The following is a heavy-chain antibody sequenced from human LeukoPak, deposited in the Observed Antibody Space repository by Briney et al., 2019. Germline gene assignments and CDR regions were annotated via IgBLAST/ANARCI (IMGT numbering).Heavy chain of an antibody. CDR2: ISGGGGST. CDR3: ARDDQLLSTGNIVVVVAAAFDY. CDR1: DFTFSTYG. V-gene: IGHV3-23*01. D-gene: IGHD2-15*01. J-gene: IGHJ4*02. Sequence: PGGSLRLSCAASDFTFSTYGMSWVRQAPGKGLEWVSSISGGGGSTYYADSVKGRFTISRDNSKNTLYLQMNSLRAEDTAVYYCARDDQLLSTGNIVVVVAAAFDYWGQGTLVTVSS.